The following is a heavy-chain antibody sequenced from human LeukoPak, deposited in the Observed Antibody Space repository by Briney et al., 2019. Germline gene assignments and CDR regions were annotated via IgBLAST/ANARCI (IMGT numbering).Heavy chain of an antibody. J-gene: IGHJ3*02. Sequence: SETLSLTCTVSGGSISSYYWTWIRQPPGKGLEWIGYIYYSGSTKYNPTLKNRVTISVDTSKNQFSLNLTSVTAADTAIYYCARLSYYYDSSEPGIWSQGTMVTVSS. CDR1: GGSISSYY. CDR3: ARLSYYYDSSEPGI. D-gene: IGHD3-22*01. V-gene: IGHV4-59*08. CDR2: IYYSGST.